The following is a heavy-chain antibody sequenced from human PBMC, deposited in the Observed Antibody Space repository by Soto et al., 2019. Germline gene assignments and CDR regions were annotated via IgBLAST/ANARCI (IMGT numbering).Heavy chain of an antibody. CDR3: AKAMVRGVIIALFDY. D-gene: IGHD3-10*01. CDR1: GFTFSSFW. Sequence: EVQLVESGGGLVQPGGSLRLSCEASGFTFSSFWMSWVRQAPGKGLEWVSAISGSGGSTYYADSVKGRFTISRDNSKNTLYLQMNSLRAEDTAVYYCAKAMVRGVIIALFDYWGQGTLVTVSS. CDR2: ISGSGGST. V-gene: IGHV3-23*04. J-gene: IGHJ4*02.